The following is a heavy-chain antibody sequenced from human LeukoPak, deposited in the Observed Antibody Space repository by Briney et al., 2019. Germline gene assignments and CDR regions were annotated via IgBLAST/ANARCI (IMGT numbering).Heavy chain of an antibody. J-gene: IGHJ4*02. CDR1: GYTFTGYH. Sequence: ASVKVSCKASGYTFTGYHMHWVRQAPGQGLDWMGRINSNSGGTNYAQKFQGRVTMTRDTSNSTAYMELSRLRSDDTAVYYCARDESRGWYAIDYWGQGTLVTVSS. D-gene: IGHD6-19*01. CDR3: ARDESRGWYAIDY. CDR2: INSNSGGT. V-gene: IGHV1-2*06.